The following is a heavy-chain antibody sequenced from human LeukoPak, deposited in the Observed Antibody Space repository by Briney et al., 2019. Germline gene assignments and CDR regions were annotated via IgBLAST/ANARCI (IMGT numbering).Heavy chain of an antibody. J-gene: IGHJ4*02. V-gene: IGHV3-48*04. Sequence: GGSLRLSCAASGFTFSSYSMKWVRQAPGKGLEWVSYISSSSSTIYYADSVKGRFTISRDNAKNSLYLQMNSLRAEDTAVYYCARADSSSWHNFNYWGQGTLVIVSS. CDR2: ISSSSSTI. D-gene: IGHD6-13*01. CDR3: ARADSSSWHNFNY. CDR1: GFTFSSYS.